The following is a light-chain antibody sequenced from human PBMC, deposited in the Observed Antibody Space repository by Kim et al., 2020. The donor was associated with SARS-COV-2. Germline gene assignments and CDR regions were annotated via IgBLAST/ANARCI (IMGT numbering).Light chain of an antibody. CDR2: YDS. J-gene: IGLJ2*01. CDR3: QVWDSSSDHPRV. Sequence: SYELTQPPSVSVAPGKTARITCGGNNIGSKSVHWYQQKPGQAPVLVIYYDSDRPSGIPERFSGSNSGNTATLTISRVEAGEEADYYCQVWDSSSDHPRVFGGGTQLTVL. CDR1: NIGSKS. V-gene: IGLV3-21*04.